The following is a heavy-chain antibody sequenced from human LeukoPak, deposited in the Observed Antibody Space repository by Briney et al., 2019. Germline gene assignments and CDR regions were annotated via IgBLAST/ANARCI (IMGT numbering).Heavy chain of an antibody. D-gene: IGHD3-16*02. Sequence: ASVKVSCKASGGTFSSYAISWVRQAPGQGLEWMGWISAYNGNTNYAQKLQGRVTMTTDTSTSTAYMELRSLRSDDTAVYYCARGKLRLGELSLSDYWGQGTLVTVSS. CDR2: ISAYNGNT. V-gene: IGHV1-18*01. J-gene: IGHJ4*02. CDR3: ARGKLRLGELSLSDY. CDR1: GGTFSSYA.